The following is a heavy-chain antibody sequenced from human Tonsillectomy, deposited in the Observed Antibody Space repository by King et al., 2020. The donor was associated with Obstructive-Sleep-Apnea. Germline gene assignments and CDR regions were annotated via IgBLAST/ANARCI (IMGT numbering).Heavy chain of an antibody. Sequence: VQLQQWGAGLLKPSETLSLTCAVYGGSFSGYYWSWIRQPPGKGLEWIGEINHSGSTNYNPSLKSRVTISVDTSKNQFSLELSSLTAADTAVYYCARGLEYSGSYYYDDYWGQGTLVTVSS. J-gene: IGHJ4*02. CDR3: ARGLEYSGSYYYDDY. CDR2: INHSGST. V-gene: IGHV4-34*01. D-gene: IGHD1-26*01. CDR1: GGSFSGYY.